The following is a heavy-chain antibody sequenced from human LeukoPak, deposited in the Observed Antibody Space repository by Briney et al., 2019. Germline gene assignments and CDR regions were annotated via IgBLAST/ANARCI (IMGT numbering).Heavy chain of an antibody. D-gene: IGHD3-10*01. CDR3: ARNLVVRGVIEFDY. J-gene: IGHJ4*02. Sequence: ASVKVSCKASGYTFTGYYMHWVRQAPGQGLEWMGWINPNSGGANYAQKFQGRVTMTRDTSISTAYMELSRLRSDDTAVYYCARNLVVRGVIEFDYWGQGTLVTVSS. CDR1: GYTFTGYY. V-gene: IGHV1-2*02. CDR2: INPNSGGA.